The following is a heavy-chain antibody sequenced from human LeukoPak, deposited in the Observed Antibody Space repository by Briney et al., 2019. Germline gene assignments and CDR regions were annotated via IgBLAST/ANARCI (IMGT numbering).Heavy chain of an antibody. CDR3: ARGGTGYYNFDY. J-gene: IGHJ4*02. Sequence: PSETLSLTCTVSGGSISTYYWSWIRQPPGKGLEWIGFIYYTGSTNYNPSLKSRATISVDTYKNQFSLKVSSVTAADTAVYYCARGGTGYYNFDYWGQGTLVTVSS. CDR2: IYYTGST. CDR1: GGSISTYY. D-gene: IGHD3/OR15-3a*01. V-gene: IGHV4-59*01.